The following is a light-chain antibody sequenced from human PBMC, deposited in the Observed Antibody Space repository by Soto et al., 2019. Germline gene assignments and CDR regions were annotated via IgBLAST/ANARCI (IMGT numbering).Light chain of an antibody. CDR3: QQRSNWPPRIT. CDR1: QSVSSY. J-gene: IGKJ5*01. Sequence: EIVLTQSPATLSLSPGERATLSCRASQSVSSYLAWYQQKPGQAPRLLIYDASNRAHGIPARFSGSRSGTDFTLPISSLEPEDFAVYYCQQRSNWPPRITFGQGTRLEIK. V-gene: IGKV3-11*01. CDR2: DAS.